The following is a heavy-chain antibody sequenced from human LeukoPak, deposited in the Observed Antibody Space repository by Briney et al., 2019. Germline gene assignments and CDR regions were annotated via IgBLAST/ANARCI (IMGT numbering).Heavy chain of an antibody. Sequence: GGSLRLSCAASGFTFSNYAMNWVRQAPGKGLEWVSGISGSGITTYYADSVQGRFTISRDNSENTLYLQMNSLRAEDTAVYFCARDHSDITISGEIINGDWYFDLWGRGTLVTVSS. CDR3: ARDHSDITISGEIINGDWYFDL. CDR1: GFTFSNYA. V-gene: IGHV3-23*01. D-gene: IGHD3-3*01. CDR2: ISGSGITT. J-gene: IGHJ2*01.